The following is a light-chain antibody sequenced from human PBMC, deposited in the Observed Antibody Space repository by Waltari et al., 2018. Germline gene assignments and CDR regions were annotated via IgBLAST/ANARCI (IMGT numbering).Light chain of an antibody. J-gene: IGLJ2*01. Sequence: QSVLTQPPSASGTPGQRVSVSCSGSSSIIGSNTVNQYQQLPGTAPKPLIYSNNQRPSGVPDRFSGSKSGTSASLAISGLLSEDEADYYCAAWDDSLNGVIFGGGTKLTVL. CDR1: SSIIGSNT. V-gene: IGLV1-44*01. CDR2: SNN. CDR3: AAWDDSLNGVI.